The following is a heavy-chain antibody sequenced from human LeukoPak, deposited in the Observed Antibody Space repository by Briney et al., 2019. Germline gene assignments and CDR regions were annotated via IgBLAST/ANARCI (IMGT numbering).Heavy chain of an antibody. CDR2: IYPGDSDT. D-gene: IGHD3-3*01. CDR1: GYSFTSYW. CDR3: ARASIFGVVYYMDV. J-gene: IGHJ6*03. Sequence: GESLKFSCKGSGYSFTSYWIGWVRQMPGKVLEWMGIIYPGDSDTRYRPSFQGQVTISADKSISTAYVQRSSLKASDTGMYYCARASIFGVVYYMDVWGKRATGTASS. V-gene: IGHV5-51*01.